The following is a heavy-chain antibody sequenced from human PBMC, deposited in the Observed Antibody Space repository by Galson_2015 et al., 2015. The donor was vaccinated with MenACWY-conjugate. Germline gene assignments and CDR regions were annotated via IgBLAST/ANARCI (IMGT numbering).Heavy chain of an antibody. CDR3: ARDPIGRHDSSSWFWID. CDR2: ISTYNGIA. Sequence: SVKVSCKASGYTFTNFGITWVRKAPGQGLEWMGWISTYNGIANYAQKVRDRVMMTTDTSTNTVHMELKSLTSDDTAVYFCARDPIGRHDSSSWFWIDWGQGTPVTVSS. D-gene: IGHD6-13*01. CDR1: GYTFTNFG. V-gene: IGHV1-18*01. J-gene: IGHJ4*02.